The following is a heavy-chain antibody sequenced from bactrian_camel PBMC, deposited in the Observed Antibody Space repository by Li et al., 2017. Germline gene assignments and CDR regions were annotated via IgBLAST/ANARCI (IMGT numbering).Heavy chain of an antibody. CDR1: NHRGNC. Sequence: VQLVESGGGLVQPGDSLRLSCLYNHRGNCMSWVRQAPGKGLEWVSAVNIGGRGTYYADSVKGRFTISRDNAKNTLYLQLNSLKTEDAAMYFCATRITNIPYGGCIGGQGTQVTVS. CDR2: VNIGGRGT. CDR3: ATRITNIPYGGCI. V-gene: IGHV3S40*01. J-gene: IGHJ4*01. D-gene: IGHD3*01.